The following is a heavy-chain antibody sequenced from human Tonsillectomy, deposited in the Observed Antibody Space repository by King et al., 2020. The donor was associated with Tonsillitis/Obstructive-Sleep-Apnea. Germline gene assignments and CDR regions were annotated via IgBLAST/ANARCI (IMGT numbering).Heavy chain of an antibody. CDR1: GDSINSTNW. D-gene: IGHD2-2*01. V-gene: IGHV4-4*02. CDR2: IYHSGST. J-gene: IGHJ5*02. Sequence: QLQESGPGLVKPSGTLSLTCAVSGDSINSTNWWSWVRQPPGKGLEWIGEIYHSGSTNYNPSLKSRVTISVDKSKNQFPLKLNSVTAADTAVYFCARGTGYCASTNCLGGWFDPWGQGTLVTVSS. CDR3: ARGTGYCASTNCLGGWFDP.